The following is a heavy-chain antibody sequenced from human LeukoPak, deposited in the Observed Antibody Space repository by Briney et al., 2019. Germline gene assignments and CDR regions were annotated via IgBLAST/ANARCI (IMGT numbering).Heavy chain of an antibody. J-gene: IGHJ3*02. CDR3: ARSGSIAAAVPYAFDI. CDR1: GFTFSSYS. V-gene: IGHV3-21*01. D-gene: IGHD6-13*01. CDR2: ISSSSSYM. Sequence: GGSLRLSCAASGFTFSSYSMNWDRQAPGKGLEWVSSISSSSSYMYYADSVKGRFTISRDNAKNSLYLQMNSLRAEDTAVYYCARSGSIAAAVPYAFDIWGQGTMVTVSS.